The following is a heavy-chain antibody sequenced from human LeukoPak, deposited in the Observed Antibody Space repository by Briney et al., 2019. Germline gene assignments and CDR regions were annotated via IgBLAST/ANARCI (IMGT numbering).Heavy chain of an antibody. CDR1: GFSFSNAW. CDR2: IKSKTDGGTT. V-gene: IGHV3-15*05. D-gene: IGHD2/OR15-2a*01. J-gene: IGHJ4*02. Sequence: GGSLRLSCAASGFSFSNAWMSWVRQAPGKGLEWVGRIKSKTDGGTTDYAAPVKGRFIISRDDSKNTLYLQVNSLKIEDTAVYYCMTVILRPVGLWGQGTLVTVSS. CDR3: MTVILRPVGL.